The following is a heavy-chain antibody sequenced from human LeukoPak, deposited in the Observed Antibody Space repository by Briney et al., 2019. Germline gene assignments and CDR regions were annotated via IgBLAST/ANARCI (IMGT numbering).Heavy chain of an antibody. V-gene: IGHV3-7*04. Sequence: GGSLRLSCAASGFRFSGFWMSWVRQAPGKGLEWVAIVKGDGSEKAYVDSVKGRFSISRDNAENSVYLQMSSLRAEDTAVYYCAKDRGYGEAGIDSWGQGTLVTVSS. CDR3: AKDRGYGEAGIDS. CDR1: GFRFSGFW. J-gene: IGHJ4*02. CDR2: VKGDGSEK. D-gene: IGHD3-10*01.